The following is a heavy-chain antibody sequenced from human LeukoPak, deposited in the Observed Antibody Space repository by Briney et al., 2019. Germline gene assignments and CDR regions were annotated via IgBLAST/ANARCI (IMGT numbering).Heavy chain of an antibody. CDR1: GRSFSDYS. Sequence: PSETMSLTWAVDGRSFSDYSWSRIRKPPGKWLDSIGEINHSGSTNYNPSLKSRVTISLDTSKNQFSLRLSSVTAADTAVYYCAGTRQGWLPQYYFDYWGQGTLVTVSS. CDR2: INHSGST. V-gene: IGHV4-34*01. D-gene: IGHD5-12*01. J-gene: IGHJ4*02. CDR3: AGTRQGWLPQYYFDY.